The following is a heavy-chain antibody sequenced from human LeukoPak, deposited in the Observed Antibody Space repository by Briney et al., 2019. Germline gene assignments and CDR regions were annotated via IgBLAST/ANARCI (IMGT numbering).Heavy chain of an antibody. CDR1: GFTVSSNA. J-gene: IGHJ4*02. CDR3: ARSIVGATLSTYFDY. Sequence: GGSLRLSCAASGFTVSSNAMHWVRQAPGKGLEWVAVISYDGSNKYHADSVKGRFTISRDTSKNTLYLQMNSLRAEDTAVYYCARSIVGATLSTYFDYWGQGTLVTVSS. V-gene: IGHV3-30-3*01. D-gene: IGHD1-26*01. CDR2: ISYDGSNK.